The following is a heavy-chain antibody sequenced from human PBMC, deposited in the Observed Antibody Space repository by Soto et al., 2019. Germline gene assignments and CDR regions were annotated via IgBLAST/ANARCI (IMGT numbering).Heavy chain of an antibody. V-gene: IGHV3-23*01. CDR3: AKDRGGGWVIDY. J-gene: IGHJ4*02. Sequence: EVLLLQSGGGLAQPGESLTLSCATSGFILSRHVMSWVRQAPGKGLDWVSVIGYRTTDTYYADSVKGRFTISRDESKNTVYLQMDNLRVEDTAVYYCAKDRGGGWVIDYWGQGTLVTVSS. CDR1: GFILSRHV. D-gene: IGHD6-19*01. CDR2: IGYRTTDT.